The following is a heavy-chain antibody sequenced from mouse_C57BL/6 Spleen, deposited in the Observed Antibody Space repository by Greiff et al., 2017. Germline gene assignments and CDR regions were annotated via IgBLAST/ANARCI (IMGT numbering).Heavy chain of an antibody. D-gene: IGHD1-1*01. CDR3: ARDPYGSSYDFDY. CDR2: INPSSGYT. CDR1: GYTFTSYW. Sequence: QVQLQQSGAELAKPGASVKLSCKASGYTFTSYWMHWVKQRPGQGLEWIGYINPSSGYTKYNQKFKDKATLTAGKSSSTAYMQLSSLTYEDSAVYYCARDPYGSSYDFDYWGQGTTLTVSS. J-gene: IGHJ2*01. V-gene: IGHV1-7*01.